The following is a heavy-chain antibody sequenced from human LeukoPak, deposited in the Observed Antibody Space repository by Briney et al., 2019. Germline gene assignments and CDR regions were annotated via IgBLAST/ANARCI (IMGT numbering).Heavy chain of an antibody. CDR1: GGTFSSYA. V-gene: IGHV1-69*04. Sequence: SVKVSCKASGGTFSSYAISWVRQAPGQGLEWMGRIIPIFGIANYAQKFQGRVTITADKSTSTAYMELSSLRSEDTAVYYCARGYYGSGSISFDPWGQGNLVTVSS. D-gene: IGHD3-10*01. J-gene: IGHJ5*02. CDR2: IIPIFGIA. CDR3: ARGYYGSGSISFDP.